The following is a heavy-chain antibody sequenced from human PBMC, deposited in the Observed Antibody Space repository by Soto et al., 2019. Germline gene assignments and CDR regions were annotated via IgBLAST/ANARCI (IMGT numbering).Heavy chain of an antibody. J-gene: IGHJ4*02. CDR1: GFTFSSYA. D-gene: IGHD6-19*01. Sequence: EVHLLESGGGLVQPGGSLRLSCAASGFTFSSYAMSWVRQAPGKGLEWVSTISGSGVSTYYAGSVTGRFTISRDNSKNTLYLQLNSLGGEDAAVYYCAKDQYTSGWNGWNYWGQGTLVTVSS. V-gene: IGHV3-23*01. CDR3: AKDQYTSGWNGWNY. CDR2: ISGSGVST.